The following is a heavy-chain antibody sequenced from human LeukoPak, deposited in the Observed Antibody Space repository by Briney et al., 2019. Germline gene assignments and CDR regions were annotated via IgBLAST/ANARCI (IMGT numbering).Heavy chain of an antibody. CDR1: GFTFSSYW. J-gene: IGHJ4*02. Sequence: GGSLRLSCAASGFTFSSYWMSWVRQAPGKGLEWVANIKQDGSEKYYVDSVKGRFTISRDNAKNSLYLQMNSLRAEDTAVYYCAREGGSSSWYLDYWGQGTLVTVSS. D-gene: IGHD6-13*01. CDR2: IKQDGSEK. CDR3: AREGGSSSWYLDY. V-gene: IGHV3-7*03.